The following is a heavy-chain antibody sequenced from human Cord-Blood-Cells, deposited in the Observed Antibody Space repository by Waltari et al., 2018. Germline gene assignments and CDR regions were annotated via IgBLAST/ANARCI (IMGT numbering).Heavy chain of an antibody. Sequence: VTLKASGTVLVIPTETLTPTCTVSAFSLSNASMVGRWIRQPPGKALEWLAHIFSNDEKTDSKSLKSGPTTSKDTSKSQVVLTMTNMDPVHTTTYYCARIRIAAAGSWYFDLWGRGTLVTVSS. CDR3: ARIRIAAAGSWYFDL. CDR2: IFSNDEK. V-gene: IGHV2-26*01. D-gene: IGHD6-13*01. CDR1: AFSLSNASMV. J-gene: IGHJ2*01.